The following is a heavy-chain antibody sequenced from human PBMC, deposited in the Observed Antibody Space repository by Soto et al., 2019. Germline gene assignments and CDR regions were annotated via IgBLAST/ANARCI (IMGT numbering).Heavy chain of an antibody. Sequence: SETLSLTCAFYVGSFIGYYWSWIRQPPGKGLEWIGEINHSGSTNYNPSLKSRVTISVDTSKNQFSLKLSSVTAADTAVYYCARGLRGRRIQLWPAFFDYWGQGTLVTGSS. J-gene: IGHJ4*02. D-gene: IGHD5-18*01. V-gene: IGHV4-34*01. CDR3: ARGLRGRRIQLWPAFFDY. CDR1: VGSFIGYY. CDR2: INHSGST.